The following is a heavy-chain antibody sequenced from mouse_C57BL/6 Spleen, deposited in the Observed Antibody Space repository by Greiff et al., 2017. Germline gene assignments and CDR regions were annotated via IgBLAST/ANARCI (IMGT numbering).Heavy chain of an antibody. Sequence: EVQVVESGGGLVKPGGSLKLSCAASGFTFSDYGMHWVRQAPEKGLEWVAYISSGSSTIYYADTVKGRFTISRDNAKDTLFLQMTRQRSEDTAMYYGARQGDYLDYGGQGTTLTVSS. V-gene: IGHV5-17*01. J-gene: IGHJ2*01. CDR1: GFTFSDYG. CDR3: ARQGDYLDY. CDR2: ISSGSSTI.